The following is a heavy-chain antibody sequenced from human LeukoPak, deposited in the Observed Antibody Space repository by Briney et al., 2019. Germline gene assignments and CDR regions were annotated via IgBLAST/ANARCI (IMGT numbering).Heavy chain of an antibody. D-gene: IGHD3-10*01. CDR3: AKDAEYGSGSPNWFDS. Sequence: GGSLRLSCAASGFTFSSYAMSWVRQAPGKGLEWVSAISGSGGSTYYADSVKGRFTISRDNSKNTLYLQMNSLTAEDTAVYNCAKDAEYGSGSPNWFDSWGQGTLVTVSS. V-gene: IGHV3-23*01. J-gene: IGHJ5*01. CDR1: GFTFSSYA. CDR2: ISGSGGST.